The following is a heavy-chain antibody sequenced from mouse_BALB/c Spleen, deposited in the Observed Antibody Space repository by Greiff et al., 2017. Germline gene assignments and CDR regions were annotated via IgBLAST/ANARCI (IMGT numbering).Heavy chain of an antibody. CDR2: ISYNGST. J-gene: IGHJ2*01. D-gene: IGHD1-1*02. CDR3: SRSWWDPYYFDY. CDR1: GYSITSDYA. V-gene: IGHV3-2*02. Sequence: EVKLVESGPGLVKPSQSLSLTCTVTGYSITSDYAWYWIRQFPGNKLEWIGYISYNGSTSYNPSLKSRIAITRDTSKNQIFLQLNSVTTDDTSAYYCSRSWWDPYYFDYWGQGTTLTVSS.